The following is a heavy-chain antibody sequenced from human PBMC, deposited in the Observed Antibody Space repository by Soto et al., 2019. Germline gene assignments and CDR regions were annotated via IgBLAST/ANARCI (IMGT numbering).Heavy chain of an antibody. V-gene: IGHV3-21*01. J-gene: IGHJ6*02. CDR1: GFAFSSYS. CDR3: ARWAPAATYYYYGMDV. D-gene: IGHD2-2*01. CDR2: ISSSSSYI. Sequence: PGGSLRLSCAASGFAFSSYSMNWVRQAPGKGLEWVSSISSSSSYIYYADSVKGRFTISRDNAKNSLYLQMNSLRAEDTAVYYCARWAPAATYYYYGMDVWGQGTTVTVS.